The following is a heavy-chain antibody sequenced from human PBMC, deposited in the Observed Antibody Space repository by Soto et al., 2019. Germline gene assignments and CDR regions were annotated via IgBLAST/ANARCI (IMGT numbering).Heavy chain of an antibody. D-gene: IGHD3-3*01. J-gene: IGHJ6*02. V-gene: IGHV3-30*18. CDR3: AKDQASYYDFWSGYYRSHYYGMDV. Sequence: PGGSLRLSCAASGFTFSSYGMHWVRQAPGKGLEWVAVISYDGSNKYYADSVKGRFTISRDNSKNTLYLQMNSLRAEDTAVYYCAKDQASYYDFWSGYYRSHYYGMDVWGQGTTVTVSS. CDR2: ISYDGSNK. CDR1: GFTFSSYG.